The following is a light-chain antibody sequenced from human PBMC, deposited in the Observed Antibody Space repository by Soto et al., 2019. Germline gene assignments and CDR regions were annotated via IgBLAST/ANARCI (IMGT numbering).Light chain of an antibody. CDR1: QSVNNN. CDR2: GAS. CDR3: QQYNNWPPWT. Sequence: EVVMTQSPATLSVSPGERATLSCRASQSVNNNLAWYQQRPGQAPTLLISGASTRAAGIPDRFSGSGSGTEFTLSTSSLQSEDGAVYYCQQYNNWPPWTFGQGTKVEIK. V-gene: IGKV3-15*01. J-gene: IGKJ1*01.